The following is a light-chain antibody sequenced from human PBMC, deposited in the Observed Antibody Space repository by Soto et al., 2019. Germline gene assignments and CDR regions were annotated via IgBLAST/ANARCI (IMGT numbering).Light chain of an antibody. J-gene: IGKJ3*01. V-gene: IGKV3-20*01. Sequence: EIVLTQSPGTLSLSPGERATLSCRASQSVSSSYLAWYQQKPGQAPRLLIYGASSRATGIPDRFSGSGSGTDFTLTISRLEPEDSAVYYCQQYGSSPFTFCPGTIVDIK. CDR1: QSVSSSY. CDR2: GAS. CDR3: QQYGSSPFT.